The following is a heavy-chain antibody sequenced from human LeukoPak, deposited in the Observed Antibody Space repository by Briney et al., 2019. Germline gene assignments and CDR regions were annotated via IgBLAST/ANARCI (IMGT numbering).Heavy chain of an antibody. CDR2: IYYSGST. J-gene: IGHJ6*03. CDR3: ARVTVTNYYYYYMDV. V-gene: IGHV4-59*01. Sequence: SETLSLTCTVSGGSISSYYWSWIRQPPGKGLEWIGYIYYSGSTNYNPSLKSRVTISVDTSKNQFSLKLSSVTAADTAVYYCARVTVTNYYYYYMDVWGKGTTVTVSS. CDR1: GGSISSYY. D-gene: IGHD4-17*01.